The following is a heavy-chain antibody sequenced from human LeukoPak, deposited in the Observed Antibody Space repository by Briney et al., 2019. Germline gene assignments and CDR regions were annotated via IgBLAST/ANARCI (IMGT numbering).Heavy chain of an antibody. V-gene: IGHV4-59*01. D-gene: IGHD6-13*01. J-gene: IGHJ4*02. CDR1: GGSISSYY. Sequence: PSETLSLTCTVSGGSISSYYWSWIRQPPGKGLEWIGYIYYSGSTNYNPSLKSRVTISVDTSKNQFSLRLSSLTAADTAVYYCARDLGYKSSWSPFGDWGQGTLVTVSS. CDR3: ARDLGYKSSWSPFGD. CDR2: IYYSGST.